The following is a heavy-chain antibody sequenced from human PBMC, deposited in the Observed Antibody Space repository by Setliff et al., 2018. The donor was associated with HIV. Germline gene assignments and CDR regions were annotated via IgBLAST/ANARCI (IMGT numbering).Heavy chain of an antibody. D-gene: IGHD6-13*01. CDR3: ARVARGGHSSRWYYFDY. J-gene: IGHJ4*02. CDR1: GGSLSGHY. Sequence: SETLSLTCAVYGGSLSGHYWSWIRQPPGKGLEWIGEINDSGRTNYNPSLKSRVTMSVDTSKNQFSLKVSSVTAADTAVYYCARVARGGHSSRWYYFDYWGQGTLVTVSS. CDR2: INDSGRT. V-gene: IGHV4-34*01.